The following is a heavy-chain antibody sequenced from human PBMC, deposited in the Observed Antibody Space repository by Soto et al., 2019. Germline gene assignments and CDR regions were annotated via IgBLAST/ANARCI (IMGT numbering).Heavy chain of an antibody. CDR2: IYWDDEK. J-gene: IGHJ6*02. D-gene: IGHD3-10*01. CDR3: AHSPLWFGDAWAYAMDV. CDR1: GFSLSSRGVG. V-gene: IGHV2-5*02. Sequence: QITLKESGPTLVKPTQPLTLTCTFSGFSLSSRGVGVGWIRQPPGKALEWLALIYWDDEKRYTPSLKSRLTIPKDTSKNQVVLTMTNMDPVDTATYYCAHSPLWFGDAWAYAMDVWGQGTTVTVSS.